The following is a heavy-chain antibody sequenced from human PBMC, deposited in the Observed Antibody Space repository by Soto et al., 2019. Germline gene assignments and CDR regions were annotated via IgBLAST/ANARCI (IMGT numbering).Heavy chain of an antibody. CDR1: GFNFGNYW. V-gene: IGHV3-74*01. J-gene: IGHJ4*01. Sequence: HPGGSLRLSCAASGFNFGNYWMHWVRQAPGKGLVWVSRLKNDGSDIDYADSVKGRFTISRDNVNNILYLQMNSLRVEDTAVYYCARDRGAWRYVDYWGHGTLVTVSS. D-gene: IGHD3-9*01. CDR3: ARDRGAWRYVDY. CDR2: LKNDGSDI.